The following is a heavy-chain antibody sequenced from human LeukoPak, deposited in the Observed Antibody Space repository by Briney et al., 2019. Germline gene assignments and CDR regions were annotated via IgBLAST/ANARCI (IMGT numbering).Heavy chain of an antibody. CDR3: ARGRRPAMVRGVKRAANFDY. D-gene: IGHD3-10*01. CDR2: INHSGST. V-gene: IGHV4-34*01. J-gene: IGHJ4*02. CDR1: GGSFSGYC. Sequence: SETLSLTCAVYGGSFSGYCWSWIRQPPGKGLEWIGEINHSGSTNYNPSLKSRVTISVDTSKNQFPLKLSSVTAADTAVYYCARGRRPAMVRGVKRAANFDYWGQGTLVTVSS.